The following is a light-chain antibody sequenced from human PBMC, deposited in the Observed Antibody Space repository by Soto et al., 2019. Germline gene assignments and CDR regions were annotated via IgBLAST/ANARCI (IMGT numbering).Light chain of an antibody. J-gene: IGLJ3*02. V-gene: IGLV2-8*01. CDR3: SAYVGSNTVV. Sequence: QSVLTQPPSASGSPGQSVTISCTGSSSDVGGYNYVSWYQQHPGKAPKLMIYEVSKRPSGVPDRLSGSKSGNTASLTVSGLQAEDEADYYCSAYVGSNTVVVGGETKVTVL. CDR2: EVS. CDR1: SSDVGGYNY.